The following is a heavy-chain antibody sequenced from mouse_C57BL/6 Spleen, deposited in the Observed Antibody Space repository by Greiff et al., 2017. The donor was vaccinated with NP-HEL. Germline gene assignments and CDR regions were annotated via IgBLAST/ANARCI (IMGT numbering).Heavy chain of an antibody. CDR3: ARSGDYGSSLRVFAY. CDR1: GYAFSSYW. V-gene: IGHV1-80*01. J-gene: IGHJ3*01. CDR2: IYPGDGDT. Sequence: QVQLQQSGAELVKPGASVKISCKASGYAFSSYWMNWVKQRPGKGLEWIGQIYPGDGDTNYNGKFKGKATLTADKSSSTAYMQLSSLTSEDAAVYFCARSGDYGSSLRVFAYWGQGTLVTVSA. D-gene: IGHD1-1*01.